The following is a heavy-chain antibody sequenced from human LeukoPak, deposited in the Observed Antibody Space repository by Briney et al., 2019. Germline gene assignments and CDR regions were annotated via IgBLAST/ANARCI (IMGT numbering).Heavy chain of an antibody. CDR3: ATDVYDSNAFDI. D-gene: IGHD3-3*01. V-gene: IGHV1-24*01. CDR2: FDPEDGET. J-gene: IGHJ3*02. CDR1: GYTLTELS. Sequence: ASVKVSCKVSGYTLTELSMHWVRQAPGKGLEWMGGFDPEDGETIYAQKFQGRVTMTEDTSTDTAYMELSSLRSEDTAVYYCATDVYDSNAFDIWGQGTMVTVSS.